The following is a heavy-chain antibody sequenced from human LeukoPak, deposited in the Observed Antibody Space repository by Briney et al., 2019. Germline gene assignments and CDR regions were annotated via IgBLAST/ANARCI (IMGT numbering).Heavy chain of an antibody. V-gene: IGHV1-2*02. CDR1: GYTFTGYY. CDR2: INPNSDGT. D-gene: IGHD6-19*01. J-gene: IGHJ4*02. Sequence: ASVKVSCKASGYTFTGYYMHWVRQAPGQGLEWMGWINPNSDGTDYAQKFQGRVTMTRDTSISTAYMELNRLRSDDTAVYYCARPYSSGWQPFDYWGQGTLVTVSS. CDR3: ARPYSSGWQPFDY.